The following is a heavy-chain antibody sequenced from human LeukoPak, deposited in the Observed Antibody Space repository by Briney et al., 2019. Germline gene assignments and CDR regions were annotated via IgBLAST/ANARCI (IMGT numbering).Heavy chain of an antibody. CDR3: ARDLHYAFDI. CDR1: GFTFSGYA. D-gene: IGHD3-10*01. Sequence: PGGSLRLSCAASGFTFSGYAMNWVCQAPGKGLEWVSHIYSSDTTYADSVKGRFTISRDNAKNSLYLQMNSLRDEDTAVYYCARDLHYAFDIWGQGTMVTASS. J-gene: IGHJ3*02. CDR2: IYSSDTT. V-gene: IGHV3-48*02.